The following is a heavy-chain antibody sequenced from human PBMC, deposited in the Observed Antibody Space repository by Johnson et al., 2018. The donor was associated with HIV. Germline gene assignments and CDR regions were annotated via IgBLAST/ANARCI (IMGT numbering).Heavy chain of an antibody. D-gene: IGHD3-10*01. CDR3: ARAPRFGRVRGSAFDI. V-gene: IGHV3-64*01. J-gene: IGHJ3*02. CDR1: GFTFSSYA. Sequence: VQLVESGGGLVQPGGSLRLSCAASGFTFSSYAMHWVRQAPGKGLEYVSAISSNGGSTYYANSVKGRFTISRENAKNSLYLQMNSLRAGDTAVYYCARAPRFGRVRGSAFDIWGQGTMVTVSS. CDR2: ISSNGGST.